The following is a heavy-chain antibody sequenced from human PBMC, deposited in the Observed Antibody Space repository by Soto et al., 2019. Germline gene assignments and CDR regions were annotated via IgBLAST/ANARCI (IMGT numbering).Heavy chain of an antibody. V-gene: IGHV3-33*01. CDR2: IWYDGSSE. CDR1: GFTFSNYG. D-gene: IGHD2-2*01. CDR3: ARDDGLSSTNVKAFDI. J-gene: IGHJ3*02. Sequence: PGGSLRLSCAASGFTFSNYGVHWVRQAPGKGLEWVAVIWYDGSSEYYTESVKGRFTISRDNSKNTLYLQMNSLRAEDTAVYYCARDDGLSSTNVKAFDIWGQGTKVTVS.